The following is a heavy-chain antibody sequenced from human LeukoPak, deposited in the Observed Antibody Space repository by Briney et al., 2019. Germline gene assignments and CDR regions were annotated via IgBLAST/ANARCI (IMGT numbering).Heavy chain of an antibody. J-gene: IGHJ4*02. D-gene: IGHD4-17*01. Sequence: GGSLRLSCAASGFTFDDYAMHWVRQAPGKGLEWVSGISWNSGSIGYADSVKGRFTISRDNAKNSLYLQMNSLRAEDTALYYCAKVSYGDYVDWGQGTLVTVSS. CDR1: GFTFDDYA. V-gene: IGHV3-9*01. CDR2: ISWNSGSI. CDR3: AKVSYGDYVD.